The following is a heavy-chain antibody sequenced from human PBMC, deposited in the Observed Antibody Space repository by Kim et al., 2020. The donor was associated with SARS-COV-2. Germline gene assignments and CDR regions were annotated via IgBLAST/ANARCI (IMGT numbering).Heavy chain of an antibody. V-gene: IGHV4-59*08. CDR3: ARQREYYYDSSGYQPYYYYGMDV. Sequence: SETLSLTCTVSGGSISSYYWSWIRQPPGKGLEWIGYIYYSGSTNYNPSLKSRVTISVDTSKNQFSLKLSSVTAADTAVYYCARQREYYYDSSGYQPYYYYGMDVWGQGTTVTVSS. CDR2: IYYSGST. CDR1: GGSISSYY. J-gene: IGHJ6*02. D-gene: IGHD3-22*01.